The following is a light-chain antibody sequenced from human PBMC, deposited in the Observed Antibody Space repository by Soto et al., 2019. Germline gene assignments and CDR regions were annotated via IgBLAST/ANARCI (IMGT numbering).Light chain of an antibody. CDR2: GVT. CDR1: SSDIGGYNY. CDR3: TSYTSSSTYV. V-gene: IGLV2-14*01. J-gene: IGLJ1*01. Sequence: QSVLTQPASVSESPGQSITISCAGTSSDIGGYNYVSWYQQHPDKAPKLMIYGVTNRPSGVSDRFSGSKSGNTASLTISGLQAEDEADYYRTSYTSSSTYVFGTGTKVTVL.